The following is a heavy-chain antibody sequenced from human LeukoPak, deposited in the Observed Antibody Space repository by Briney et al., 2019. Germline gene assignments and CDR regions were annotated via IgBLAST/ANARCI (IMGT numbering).Heavy chain of an antibody. V-gene: IGHV1-2*02. CDR3: ARVLAAAAYPTFDY. Sequence: GASVKVSCKASGYTFTSYDINWVRQAPGQGLEWMGWINPNSGGTNYAQKFQGRVTMTRDTSISTAYMELSRLRSDATAVYYCARVLAAAAYPTFDYWGQGTLVTVSS. CDR2: INPNSGGT. J-gene: IGHJ4*02. D-gene: IGHD6-13*01. CDR1: GYTFTSYD.